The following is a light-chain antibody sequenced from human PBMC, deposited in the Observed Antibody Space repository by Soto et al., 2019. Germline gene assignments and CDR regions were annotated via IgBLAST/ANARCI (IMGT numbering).Light chain of an antibody. V-gene: IGKV3-15*01. CDR1: QSIRDN. Sequence: EIVMTQSPATLSVSPGERAIVSCRASQSIRDNLAWYQQTPGRAPRLPIYGASIRATGVPARFSGSGSGTEFTLTISSLQSEDFAVYYCQQYDYWPPYTFGQGTKVEI. CDR2: GAS. CDR3: QQYDYWPPYT. J-gene: IGKJ2*01.